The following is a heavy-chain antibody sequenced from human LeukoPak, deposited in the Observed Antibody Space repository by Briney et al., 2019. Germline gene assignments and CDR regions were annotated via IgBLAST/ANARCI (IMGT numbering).Heavy chain of an antibody. Sequence: GGSLRLSCAASGFTFTNAWMNWVRQAPGKGLEWVGRIKSKTDGGTTDYAAPVKGRFSISRDDSKNTLYLQMNSLKTEDTAVYYCTTTPTKYYDFWSAYNDYWGQGTLVTVSS. V-gene: IGHV3-15*07. CDR2: IKSKTDGGTT. CDR1: GFTFTNAW. D-gene: IGHD3-3*01. J-gene: IGHJ4*02. CDR3: TTTPTKYYDFWSAYNDY.